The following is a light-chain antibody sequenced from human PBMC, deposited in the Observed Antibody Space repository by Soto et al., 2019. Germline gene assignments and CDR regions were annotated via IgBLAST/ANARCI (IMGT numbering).Light chain of an antibody. V-gene: IGLV2-14*01. J-gene: IGLJ1*01. CDR3: NSYTSSGTGV. CDR1: SSDVGGYNY. CDR2: DVS. Sequence: QSALTQPASVSGSPGQSITISCTGTSSDVGGYNYVSWYQQHPGKAPKHMIYDVSNRPSGVSNRFSGSKSGNTASLTISGLQPEDEADYYCNSYTSSGTGVFGTGTKVTVL.